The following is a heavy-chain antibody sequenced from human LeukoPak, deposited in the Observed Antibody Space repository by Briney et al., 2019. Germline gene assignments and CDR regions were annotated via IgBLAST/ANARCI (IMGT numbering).Heavy chain of an antibody. D-gene: IGHD3-22*01. V-gene: IGHV1-69*04. CDR2: IIPIFGIA. J-gene: IGHJ5*02. CDR1: GGTFSSYA. Sequence: SVKVSCKASGGTFSSYAISWVRQAPGQGLEWMGRIIPIFGIANYAQKFQGRVTITADKSTSTAYMELSSLRSEDTAVYYCARSEPRSYYYDSSGYYDWFDPWGRGTLVTVSS. CDR3: ARSEPRSYYYDSSGYYDWFDP.